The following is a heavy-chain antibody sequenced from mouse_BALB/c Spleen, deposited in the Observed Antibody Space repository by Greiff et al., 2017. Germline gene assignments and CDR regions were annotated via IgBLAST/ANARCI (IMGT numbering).Heavy chain of an antibody. CDR1: GFNIKDTY. CDR2: IDPANGNT. J-gene: IGHJ2*01. CDR3: ARDYGYS. V-gene: IGHV14-3*02. D-gene: IGHD1-2*01. Sequence: VQLKESGAELVKPGASVKLSCTASGFNIKDTYMHWVKQRPEQGLEWIGRIDPANGNTKYDPKFQGKATITADTSSNTAYLQLSSLTSEDTAVYYCARDYGYSWGQGTTLTVSS.